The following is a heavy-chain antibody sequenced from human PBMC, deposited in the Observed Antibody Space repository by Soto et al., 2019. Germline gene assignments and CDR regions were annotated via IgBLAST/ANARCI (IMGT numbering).Heavy chain of an antibody. D-gene: IGHD6-19*01. CDR2: IYPGDSDT. CDR1: GYSFTSYW. Sequence: RGESLKISCKGSGYSFTSYWIGWVRQMPGKGLEWMGIIYPGDSDTRYSPSFQGQVTISADKSISTAYLQWSSLKASDTAMYYCARRGAVAGDYYYGMDVWGQGTTVTVYS. CDR3: ARRGAVAGDYYYGMDV. J-gene: IGHJ6*02. V-gene: IGHV5-51*01.